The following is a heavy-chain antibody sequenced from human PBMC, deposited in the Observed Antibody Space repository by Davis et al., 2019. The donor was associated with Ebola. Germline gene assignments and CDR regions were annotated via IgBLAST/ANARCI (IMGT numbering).Heavy chain of an antibody. CDR2: IYYSGST. CDR3: TRPAGY. Sequence: MPSETLSLTCAVYGGSYSGHYWTWIRQPPGKGLEWIGYIYYSGSTNYNPSLKSRVTISLDTSKNQFSLKMTSVTAADTAVYYCTRPAGYWGQGTLVTVSS. V-gene: IGHV4-59*08. CDR1: GGSYSGHY. D-gene: IGHD2-15*01. J-gene: IGHJ4*02.